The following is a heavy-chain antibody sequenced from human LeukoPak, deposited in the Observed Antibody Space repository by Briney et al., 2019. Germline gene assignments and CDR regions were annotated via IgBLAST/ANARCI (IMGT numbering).Heavy chain of an antibody. Sequence: GGSLRLSCAASGFTVSSNYMSWVRQAPGKGLEWVSVIYSGGSTYYADSVKGRFTISRDNSKNTLYLQMNSLRAEDTAVYYSARGNTYDSSGYYFDYWGQGTLVTVSS. CDR3: ARGNTYDSSGYYFDY. V-gene: IGHV3-53*01. CDR1: GFTVSSNY. J-gene: IGHJ4*02. CDR2: IYSGGST. D-gene: IGHD3-22*01.